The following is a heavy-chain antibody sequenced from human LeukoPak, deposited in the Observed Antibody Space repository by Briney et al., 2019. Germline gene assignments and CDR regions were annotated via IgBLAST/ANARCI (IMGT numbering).Heavy chain of an antibody. CDR3: SKDLTSDFGGDLDP. CDR2: ISFDGSQK. V-gene: IGHV3-30*02. J-gene: IGHJ5*02. CDR1: GFTFSKYG. Sequence: PGGSLRLSCAASGFTFSKYGMHWVRQAPGKGLEWVALISFDGSQKYYADSVKGRFIISRDNSKSTVYLQMNSLRVEDAAVYYCSKDLTSDFGGDLDPWGQGTLVTVSS. D-gene: IGHD3-10*01.